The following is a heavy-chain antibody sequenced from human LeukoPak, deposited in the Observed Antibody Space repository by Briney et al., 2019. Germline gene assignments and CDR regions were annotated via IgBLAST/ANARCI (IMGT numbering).Heavy chain of an antibody. CDR1: GGSFSGYY. D-gene: IGHD3-16*02. Sequence: SETLSLTCAVYGGSFSGYYWSWIRLPPGKGLEWIGEINHSGSTNYNPSLKSRVTISVDTSKNQFSLKLSSVTAADTAVYYCARGLRMITFGGVIVAQAFDIWGQGTMVTVSS. CDR2: INHSGST. V-gene: IGHV4-34*01. J-gene: IGHJ3*02. CDR3: ARGLRMITFGGVIVAQAFDI.